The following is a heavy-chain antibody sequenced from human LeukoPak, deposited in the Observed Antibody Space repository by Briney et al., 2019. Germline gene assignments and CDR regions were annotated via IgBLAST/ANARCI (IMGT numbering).Heavy chain of an antibody. CDR3: AKTYYYGSGSWKNGMDV. V-gene: IGHV3-48*01. CDR1: GFTFSSHS. Sequence: GGSLRLSCAASGFTFSSHSMNWVRQAPGKGLEWVSYISSTGNTIYYADSVKGRFTISRDSAKNSLYLQMNSLRAEDTAVYFCAKTYYYGSGSWKNGMDVWGQGTTVTVSS. D-gene: IGHD3-10*01. J-gene: IGHJ6*02. CDR2: ISSTGNTI.